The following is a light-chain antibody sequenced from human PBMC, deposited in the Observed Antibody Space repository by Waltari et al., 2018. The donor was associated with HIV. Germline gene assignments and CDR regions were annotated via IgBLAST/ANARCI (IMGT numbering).Light chain of an antibody. CDR2: NTS. CDR1: TGTVTSAYY. J-gene: IGLJ3*02. CDR3: LLSYGGAWV. V-gene: IGLV7-43*01. Sequence: QTVVTQESSLTVSPGETVSLSCTSSTGTVTSAYYPTWFQQKPGQAPKSLIYNTSNKHSWTPARCSGSLLGGKAALTLSGVRPEDEAEYYCLLSYGGAWVFGGGTSLTV.